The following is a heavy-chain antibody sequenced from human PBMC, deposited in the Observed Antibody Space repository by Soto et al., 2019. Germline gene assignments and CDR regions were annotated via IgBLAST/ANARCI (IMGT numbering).Heavy chain of an antibody. CDR1: GYSFTSYW. V-gene: IGHV5-51*01. Sequence: GEALKISCKGSGYSFTSYWIGWVRQMPGKGLEWMGIIYPGDSDTRYSPSFQGQVTISADKSISTAYLQWSSLKASDTAMYYCARNGAPTSIAAYYYYGMDVWGQGTMVTVSS. J-gene: IGHJ6*02. CDR3: ARNGAPTSIAAYYYYGMDV. D-gene: IGHD6-6*01. CDR2: IYPGDSDT.